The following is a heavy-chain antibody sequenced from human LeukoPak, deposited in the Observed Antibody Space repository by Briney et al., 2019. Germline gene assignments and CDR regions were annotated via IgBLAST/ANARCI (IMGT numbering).Heavy chain of an antibody. D-gene: IGHD6-19*01. V-gene: IGHV3-74*01. CDR3: ARSAYSSGWFQIDY. Sequence: GGSLRLSCAASGFTFSSYWMHWLRQAPGKGLVWVSCINSGGSSTKYADSVKGRFTISRDNAKNTLYLQMNSLRGEDTAVYYCARSAYSSGWFQIDYWGQGALVTVSS. CDR2: INSGGSST. CDR1: GFTFSSYW. J-gene: IGHJ4*02.